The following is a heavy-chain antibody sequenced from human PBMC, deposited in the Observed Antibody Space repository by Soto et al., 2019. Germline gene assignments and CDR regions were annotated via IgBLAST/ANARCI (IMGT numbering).Heavy chain of an antibody. V-gene: IGHV4-59*02. CDR2: IFYSGST. Sequence: SETLSLTCTVSGGSVNSYYWSWIRPPPGKGLEWIGYIFYSGSTKSNPSLKSRVTMSVDMSKTQFSLRLTSVTAADTAVYYCARVFPSYCGGDCSYFDSWGQGTLVTVSS. CDR3: ARVFPSYCGGDCSYFDS. CDR1: GGSVNSYY. J-gene: IGHJ4*02. D-gene: IGHD2-21*02.